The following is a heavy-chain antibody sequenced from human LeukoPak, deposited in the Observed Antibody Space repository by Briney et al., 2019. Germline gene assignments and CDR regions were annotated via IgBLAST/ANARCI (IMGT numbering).Heavy chain of an antibody. CDR3: AAWDAEGDSRGKDI. CDR1: GYTFTSYA. V-gene: IGHV1-3*01. J-gene: IGHJ3*02. Sequence: ASVKVSCKASGYTFTSYAMHWVRQAPGQRLEWMGWINAGNGNTKYSQKFQGRVTITRDTSASTAYMELSSLRSDDTAVYYCAAWDAEGDSRGKDIWGQGTMVTVSS. CDR2: INAGNGNT. D-gene: IGHD6-19*01.